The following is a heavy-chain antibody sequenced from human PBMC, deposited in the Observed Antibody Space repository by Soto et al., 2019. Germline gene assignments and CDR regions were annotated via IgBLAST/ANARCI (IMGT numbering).Heavy chain of an antibody. CDR3: AGDVAASSWRTYNWFDP. D-gene: IGHD6-19*01. V-gene: IGHV4-31*03. J-gene: IGHJ5*02. CDR2: IYYSGST. Sequence: SETLSLTCTVSGGSISSGGYYWSWIRQHPGKGLEWIGYIYYSGSTYYNPSLKSRVTISVDTSKNQFSLKLSSVTAADTAVYYCAGDVAASSWRTYNWFDPWGQGTLVTVSS. CDR1: GGSISSGGYY.